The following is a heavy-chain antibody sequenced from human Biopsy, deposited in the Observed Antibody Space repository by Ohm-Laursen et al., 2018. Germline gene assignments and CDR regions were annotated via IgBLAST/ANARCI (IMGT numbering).Heavy chain of an antibody. CDR2: INPKSGTT. Sequence: SVKVSCKTSGYTFTGYFLHWVRQVPGQGLEWMGWINPKSGTTKIAENFQGSVTMTRDTSITTAYLDLTRLTSDDTAVYFCAKGQDLTAGAEYFQYWGQGALITVSS. J-gene: IGHJ1*01. V-gene: IGHV1-2*04. CDR1: GYTFTGYF. D-gene: IGHD3-9*01. CDR3: AKGQDLTAGAEYFQY.